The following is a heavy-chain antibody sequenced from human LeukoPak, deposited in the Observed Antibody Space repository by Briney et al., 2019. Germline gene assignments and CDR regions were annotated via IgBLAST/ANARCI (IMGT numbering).Heavy chain of an antibody. Sequence: GGSLRLSCAVSGFAFNSYGMHWVRQAPGKGLEWVAVISYDGSNKYYADSVKGRFTISRDNSKNTLYLQMNSLRAEDTAVYYCAKDGYLGRLRWYPYYFDYWGQGTLVTVSS. CDR3: AKDGYLGRLRWYPYYFDY. CDR2: ISYDGSNK. CDR1: GFAFNSYG. D-gene: IGHD4-23*01. J-gene: IGHJ4*02. V-gene: IGHV3-30*18.